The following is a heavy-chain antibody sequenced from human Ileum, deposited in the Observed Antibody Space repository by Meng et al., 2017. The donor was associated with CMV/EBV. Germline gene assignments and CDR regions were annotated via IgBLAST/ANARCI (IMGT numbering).Heavy chain of an antibody. CDR2: IYYSGST. Sequence: LRLSCTVSGGSISSGDYYWSWIRHPPGKGLEWIGYIYYSGSTYYNPSLKSRVTISVGTSKNQFSLKLSSVTAADTAVYCCARLTIFGVVINYWGQGTLVTVSS. J-gene: IGHJ4*02. CDR1: GGSISSGDYY. CDR3: ARLTIFGVVINY. V-gene: IGHV4-30-4*08. D-gene: IGHD3-3*01.